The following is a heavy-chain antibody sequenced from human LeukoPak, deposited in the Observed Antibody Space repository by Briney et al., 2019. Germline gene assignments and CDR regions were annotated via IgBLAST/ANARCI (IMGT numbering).Heavy chain of an antibody. V-gene: IGHV1-2*02. J-gene: IGHJ1*01. CDR1: GYTFTGYY. Sequence: ASVKVSCKASGYTFTGYYMHWVRQAPGQGLEWTGWINPNSGGTNYAQKFQGRVTMTRDTSISTAYMELSRLRSDDTAVYYCARLTHTFEAASYCSSTSCAPGYFQHWGQGTLVTVSS. CDR3: ARLTHTFEAASYCSSTSCAPGYFQH. D-gene: IGHD2-2*01. CDR2: INPNSGGT.